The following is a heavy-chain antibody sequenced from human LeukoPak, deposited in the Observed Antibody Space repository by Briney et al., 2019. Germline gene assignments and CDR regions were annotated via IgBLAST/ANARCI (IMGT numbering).Heavy chain of an antibody. D-gene: IGHD3-3*01. CDR2: IYYSGST. V-gene: IGHV4-59*01. CDR1: GGSISSYY. CDR3: ARDANPYYDFWSGYQSYYYYGMDV. Sequence: SETLSLTCTVSGGSISSYYWSWIRQPPGKGLEWIGYIYYSGSTSYNPSLKSRVTISVDTSKNQFSLKLSSVTAADTAVYYCARDANPYYDFWSGYQSYYYYGMDVWGQGTTVTVSS. J-gene: IGHJ6*02.